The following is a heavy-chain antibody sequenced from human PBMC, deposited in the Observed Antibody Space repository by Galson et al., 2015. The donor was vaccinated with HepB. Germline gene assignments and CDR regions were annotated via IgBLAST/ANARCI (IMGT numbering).Heavy chain of an antibody. CDR1: GFTVSRNY. J-gene: IGHJ6*02. Sequence: SLRLSCAASGFTVSRNYMSWVRQAPGKGLEWVSVIYSSGTTNYADSVKGRFTISRDNSKNTLYLQMNSLRGEDTAVYYCARDQGDDYVNYYYYYGMDVWGQGTTVTVSS. V-gene: IGHV3-66*03. D-gene: IGHD4-17*01. CDR2: IYSSGTT. CDR3: ARDQGDDYVNYYYYYGMDV.